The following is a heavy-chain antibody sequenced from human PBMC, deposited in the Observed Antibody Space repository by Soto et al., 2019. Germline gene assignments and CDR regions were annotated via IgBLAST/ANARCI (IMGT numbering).Heavy chain of an antibody. CDR1: GYTFTSYD. D-gene: IGHD2-15*01. Sequence: GASVKVSCKASGYTFTSYDINWVRQATRQGLEWMGWMNPNSGNTGYAQKFQGRVTMTRNTSISTAYMELSSLRSEDTAVYYCAREGLGYCSGGSCFTDYYYYYMDVWGKGTTVTVSS. CDR3: AREGLGYCSGGSCFTDYYYYYMDV. J-gene: IGHJ6*03. CDR2: MNPNSGNT. V-gene: IGHV1-8*01.